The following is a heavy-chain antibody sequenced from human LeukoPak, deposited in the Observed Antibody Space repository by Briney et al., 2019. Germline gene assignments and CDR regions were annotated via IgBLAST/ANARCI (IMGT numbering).Heavy chain of an antibody. J-gene: IGHJ4*02. CDR2: ISGSGDST. CDR1: EFTFSSYA. CDR3: ARVRQSGSPLDY. Sequence: GGSLRLSCAASEFTFSSYAMQWVRQAPGKGLEWVSGISGSGDSTYYADSVKGRFTMSRDNAKNSLYLQMNSLRAEDTAVYYCARVRQSGSPLDYWGQGTLVTVSS. V-gene: IGHV3-23*01. D-gene: IGHD1-26*01.